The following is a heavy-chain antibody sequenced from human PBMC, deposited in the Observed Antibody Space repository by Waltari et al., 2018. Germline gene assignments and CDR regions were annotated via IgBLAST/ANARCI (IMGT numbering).Heavy chain of an antibody. J-gene: IGHJ4*02. CDR3: ARAGKDQWLVRNHRYYFDY. Sequence: QVQLQQWGAGLLKPSETLSLTCAVYGGSFRGYYWSWIRQPPGKGLEWIGEINHSGSTNYNPSLKSRVTISVDTSKNQFSLKLSSVTAADTAVYYCARAGKDQWLVRNHRYYFDYWGQGTLVTVSS. CDR1: GGSFRGYY. CDR2: INHSGST. D-gene: IGHD6-19*01. V-gene: IGHV4-34*01.